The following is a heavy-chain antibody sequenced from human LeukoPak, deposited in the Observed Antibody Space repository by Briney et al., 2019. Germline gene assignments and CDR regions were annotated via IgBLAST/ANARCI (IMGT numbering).Heavy chain of an antibody. Sequence: GGSLRLSCAASGFTFSRYWMSWVRQAPGKGLEWVANIKQDGSEKYYVDSVKGRFTISRDNAKNSLYLQMNSLRAEDTAVYYCARDLLYWGQGTLVTVSS. CDR3: ARDLLY. D-gene: IGHD2-15*01. J-gene: IGHJ4*02. CDR1: GFTFSRYW. V-gene: IGHV3-7*05. CDR2: IKQDGSEK.